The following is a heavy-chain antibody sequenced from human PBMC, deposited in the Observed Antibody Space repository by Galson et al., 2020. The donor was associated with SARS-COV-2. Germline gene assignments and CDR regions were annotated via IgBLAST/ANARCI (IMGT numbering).Heavy chain of an antibody. V-gene: IGHV1-69*06. J-gene: IGHJ5*02. D-gene: IGHD2-21*02. CDR1: GGTFSSYA. Sequence: SVKVSCKASGGTFSSYAISWVRQAPGQGLEWMGGIIPIFGTANYAQKFQGRVTITADKSTSTAYMELISLRSEDTAVYYCAIRCWVGGDTGDGGGWFDPWGQGTLVTVSS. CDR3: AIRCWVGGDTGDGGGWFDP. CDR2: IIPIFGTA.